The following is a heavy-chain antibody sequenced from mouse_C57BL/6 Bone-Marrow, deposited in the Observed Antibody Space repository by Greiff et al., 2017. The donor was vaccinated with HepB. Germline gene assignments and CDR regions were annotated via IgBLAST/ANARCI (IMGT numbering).Heavy chain of an antibody. CDR1: GFTFSSYA. CDR3: TRDPLGSSYDYAMDY. J-gene: IGHJ4*01. CDR2: ISSGGDYI. Sequence: EVKLMESGEGLVKPGGSLKLSCAASGFTFSSYAMSWVRQTPEKRLEWVAYISSGGDYIYYADTVKGRFTISRDNARNTLYLQMSSLKSEDTAMYYCTRDPLGSSYDYAMDYWGQGTSVTVSS. V-gene: IGHV5-9-1*02. D-gene: IGHD1-1*01.